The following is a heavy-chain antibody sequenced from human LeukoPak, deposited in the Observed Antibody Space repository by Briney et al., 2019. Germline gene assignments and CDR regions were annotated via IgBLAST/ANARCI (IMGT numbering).Heavy chain of an antibody. CDR1: GDSISNYY. D-gene: IGHD2-21*02. V-gene: IGHV4-59*01. CDR3: AIVDGTAYYAMDV. CDR2: IYYSGSI. Sequence: PSETLSLTCTVSGDSISNYYRSWIRQPPGKGLEWIGFIYYSGSINYSPSLKSRVTISVDTSKNQFSLRLNSVTAADTAVYYCAIVDGTAYYAMDVWGQGTTVTVSS. J-gene: IGHJ6*02.